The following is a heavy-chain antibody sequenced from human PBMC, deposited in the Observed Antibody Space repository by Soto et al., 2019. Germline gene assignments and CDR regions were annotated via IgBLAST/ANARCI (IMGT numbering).Heavy chain of an antibody. D-gene: IGHD3-10*01. J-gene: IGHJ6*02. CDR3: AVRGTMVRDTPPGDYYYCGMDV. CDR1: GGTFSSYA. CDR2: IIPIFGTA. Sequence: QVQLVQSGAEVKKPGSSVKVSCKASGGTFSSYASSWVRQAPGQGLEWMGGIIPIFGTANHAQKFQGRVTITADESTSTAYMELSSLRSEDTAVYYCAVRGTMVRDTPPGDYYYCGMDVWGQGTTVTVSS. V-gene: IGHV1-69*01.